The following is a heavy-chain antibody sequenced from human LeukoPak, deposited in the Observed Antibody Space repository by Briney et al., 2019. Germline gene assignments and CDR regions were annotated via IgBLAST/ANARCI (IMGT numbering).Heavy chain of an antibody. D-gene: IGHD6-13*01. V-gene: IGHV3-48*03. CDR1: GFTFSSYE. Sequence: PGGSLRLSCAASGFTFSSYEMNWVRQAPGKRLEWVSYISSSGSTIYYADSVKGRFTISRDNAKNSLYLQMNSLRAEDTAVYYCARVRSAAGLEPQPLDYWGQGTLVTVSS. CDR2: ISSSGSTI. CDR3: ARVRSAAGLEPQPLDY. J-gene: IGHJ4*02.